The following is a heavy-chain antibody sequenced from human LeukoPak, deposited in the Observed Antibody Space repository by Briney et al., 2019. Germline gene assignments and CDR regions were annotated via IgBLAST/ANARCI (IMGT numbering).Heavy chain of an antibody. CDR3: ARTPGYSYGRAKIDY. Sequence: PSETLSLTCAVYGGSFSGYYWSWIRQPPGKGLEWIGEINHSGSTNYNPSLKSRVTISVDTSKNQFSLKLSSVTAADTAVYYCARTPGYSYGRAKIDYWGQGTLVTVSS. V-gene: IGHV4-34*01. J-gene: IGHJ4*02. CDR2: INHSGST. CDR1: GGSFSGYY. D-gene: IGHD5-18*01.